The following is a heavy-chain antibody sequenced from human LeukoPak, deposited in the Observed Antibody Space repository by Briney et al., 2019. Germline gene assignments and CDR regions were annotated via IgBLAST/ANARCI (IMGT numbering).Heavy chain of an antibody. CDR2: IYHSGST. CDR3: ASTGGELGTDAFDI. CDR1: GGSISSGGYS. D-gene: IGHD7-27*01. V-gene: IGHV4-30-2*01. J-gene: IGHJ3*02. Sequence: SQTLSLTCAVSGGSISSGGYSWSWIRQPPGKGLEWIGYIYHSGSTYYNPSLKSRVTISVDRSKNQFSLKLSSVTAADTAVYYCASTGGELGTDAFDIWGQGTMVTVSS.